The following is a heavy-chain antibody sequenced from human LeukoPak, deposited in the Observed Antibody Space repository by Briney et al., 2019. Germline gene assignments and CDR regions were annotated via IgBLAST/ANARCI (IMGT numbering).Heavy chain of an antibody. J-gene: IGHJ6*03. Sequence: GASVKVSCKASGYTFTGYYMHWVRQAPGQGLEWMGIINPSGGSTSYAQKFQGRVTMTRDMSTSTVYMELSSLRSDDTAVYYCARDAGHEYYYYYYYMDVWGKGTTVTVSS. V-gene: IGHV1-46*01. CDR1: GYTFTGYY. CDR3: ARDAGHEYYYYYYYMDV. CDR2: INPSGGST.